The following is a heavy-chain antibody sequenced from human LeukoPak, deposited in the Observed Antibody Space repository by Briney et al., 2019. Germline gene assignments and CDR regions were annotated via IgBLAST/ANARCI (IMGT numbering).Heavy chain of an antibody. CDR2: ISSSSTYI. J-gene: IGHJ3*02. Sequence: GGSLRLSCAASGFTFSSYSMNWVRQAPGKGLEWVSSISSSSTYIYYADSVKGRFTISRDNAKNSLYLQMNSLRAEDMAVYYCAREPMGAAFDTWGQGTMVTVSS. CDR1: GFTFSSYS. D-gene: IGHD3-10*01. V-gene: IGHV3-21*01. CDR3: AREPMGAAFDT.